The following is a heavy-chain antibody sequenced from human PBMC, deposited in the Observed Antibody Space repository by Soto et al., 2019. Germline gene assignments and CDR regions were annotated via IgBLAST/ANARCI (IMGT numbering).Heavy chain of an antibody. J-gene: IGHJ6*02. CDR3: ARDYSDYGGNSAYYYYGMDV. D-gene: IGHD4-17*01. CDR2: IWYDGSNK. V-gene: IGHV3-33*01. CDR1: GFTFSSYD. Sequence: PGGSLGLSCAASGFTFSSYDMHWVRQAPGKGLEWVAVIWYDGSNKYYADSVKGRFTISRDNSKNTLYLQMNSLRAEDTAVYYCARDYSDYGGNSAYYYYGMDVWGQGTTVTVSS.